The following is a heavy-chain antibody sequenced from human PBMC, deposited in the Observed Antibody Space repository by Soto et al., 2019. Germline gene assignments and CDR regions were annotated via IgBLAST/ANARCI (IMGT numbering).Heavy chain of an antibody. CDR3: ARDPYDRRNDGENY. J-gene: IGHJ4*02. CDR2: IYHSGST. CDR1: GGSISSSNW. D-gene: IGHD3-22*01. Sequence: SETLSLTCAVSGGSISSSNWWSWVRQPPGKGLEWIGEIYHSGSTNYNPSLKSRVTISVDKSKNQFSLKLSSVTAADTAVYYCARDPYDRRNDGENYWGQGTLVTVSS. V-gene: IGHV4-4*02.